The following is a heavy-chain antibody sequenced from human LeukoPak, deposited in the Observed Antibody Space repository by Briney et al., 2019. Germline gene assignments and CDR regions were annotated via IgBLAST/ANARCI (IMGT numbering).Heavy chain of an antibody. V-gene: IGHV3-7*01. CDR3: ARAGDYVWGSYRWTSPNWFDP. J-gene: IGHJ5*02. D-gene: IGHD3-16*02. CDR2: IKHNESDK. CDR1: GFTFSSYW. Sequence: PGGSLRLSCAASGFTFSSYWMSWVRQAPGKGLEWVANIKHNESDKYYVDSVKGRFTISRDDAKNSLYLQMNSLRAEDTAVYYCARAGDYVWGSYRWTSPNWFDPWGQGTLVTVSS.